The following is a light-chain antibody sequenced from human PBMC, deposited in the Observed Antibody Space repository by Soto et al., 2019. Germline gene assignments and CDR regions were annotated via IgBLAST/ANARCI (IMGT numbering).Light chain of an antibody. V-gene: IGLV2-14*01. J-gene: IGLJ1*01. CDR1: SSDVGGYNY. CDR2: EVS. Sequence: QSALPQHASVSGSPGQSITISCTGTSSDVGGYNYVSWYQQHPGKAPKLMIYEVSNRPSGVSNRFSGSKSGNTASLTISGLQAEDEADYYCSSYTSSSTLVFGTGTKLTVL. CDR3: SSYTSSSTLV.